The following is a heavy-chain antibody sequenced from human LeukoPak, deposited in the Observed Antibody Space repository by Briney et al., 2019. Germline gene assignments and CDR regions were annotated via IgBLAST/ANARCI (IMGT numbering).Heavy chain of an antibody. CDR3: ARESVAYCGGDCYSQGDY. J-gene: IGHJ4*02. V-gene: IGHV4-61*02. D-gene: IGHD2-21*02. Sequence: SETLSLTCTVSGDSISSGDYYWSWIRQPAGKGLEWIGRISSSGSTNYNPSLKSRVTISVDTSKNQFSLKLSSVTAADTAVYYCARESVAYCGGDCYSQGDYWGQGTLVTVSS. CDR1: GDSISSGDYY. CDR2: ISSSGST.